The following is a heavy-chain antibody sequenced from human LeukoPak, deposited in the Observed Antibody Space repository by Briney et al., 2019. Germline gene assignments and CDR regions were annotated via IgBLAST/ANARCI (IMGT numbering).Heavy chain of an antibody. J-gene: IGHJ4*02. CDR1: GGSFSGYY. CDR3: ARGQGTVTTH. D-gene: IGHD4-17*01. V-gene: IGHV4-34*01. Sequence: PSETLSLTCAVYGGSFSGYYWSWIRQPPGKGLEWIGEINHSGSTNYNPSLKSRVTISLDTSKNQFSLKLSSVTAADTAVYYCARGQGTVTTHWGQGTLVTVSS. CDR2: INHSGST.